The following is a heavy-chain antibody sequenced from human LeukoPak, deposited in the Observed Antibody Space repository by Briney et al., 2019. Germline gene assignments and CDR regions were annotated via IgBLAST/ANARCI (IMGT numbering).Heavy chain of an antibody. CDR3: ARRAGWYDY. CDR1: GGSFSGYY. CDR2: INHSGST. V-gene: IGHV4-34*01. J-gene: IGHJ4*02. D-gene: IGHD6-19*01. Sequence: SETLPLTCAVYGGSFSGYYWSWIRQPPGKGLEWIGEINHSGSTNYNPSLKSRVTISVDTSKNQFSLKLSSVTAADTAVYYCARRAGWYDYWGQGTLVTVSS.